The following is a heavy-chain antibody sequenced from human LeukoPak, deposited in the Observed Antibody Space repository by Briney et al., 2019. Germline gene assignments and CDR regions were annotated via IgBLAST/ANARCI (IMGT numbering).Heavy chain of an antibody. J-gene: IGHJ3*02. CDR3: ACVVRGAFDI. CDR2: INPSGGST. CDR1: GFAFTSYY. V-gene: IGHV1-46*03. D-gene: IGHD2-21*01. Sequence: ASVKVSCKASGFAFTSYYMHWVRQAPGQGLEWMGIINPSGGSTSYPQKFQGRVTMTRDTSTSTVYMELSSLRSEDTAVYYCACVVRGAFDIWGQGTLVTVSS.